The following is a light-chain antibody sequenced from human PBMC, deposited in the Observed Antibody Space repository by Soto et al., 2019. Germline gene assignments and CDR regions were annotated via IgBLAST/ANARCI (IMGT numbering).Light chain of an antibody. Sequence: IVMTQSPATLSVSPGERANLSCRASQSVGTNLAWYQQKPGQAPRLLIYGASTRATGIPDRFSGSGSGTDFTLTISRLEPEDFAVYYCQQYATSPTTFGQGTKVDIK. J-gene: IGKJ1*01. V-gene: IGKV3-20*01. CDR2: GAS. CDR1: QSVGTN. CDR3: QQYATSPTT.